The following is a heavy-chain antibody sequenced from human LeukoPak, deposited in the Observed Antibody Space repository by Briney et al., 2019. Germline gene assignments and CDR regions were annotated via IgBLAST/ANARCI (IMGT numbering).Heavy chain of an antibody. V-gene: IGHV3-30*19. J-gene: IGHJ4*02. CDR2: VSYDGSYK. D-gene: IGHD1-1*01. Sequence: GGSLRLSCAASGFTFSSYGMHWVRQAPGKGLEWVAVVSYDGSYKYYADSVKGRFTISRDNSKNTLYLQMNSLRAEDTAVYYCARAPGYGAAHYFDYWGQGTLVTVSS. CDR1: GFTFSSYG. CDR3: ARAPGYGAAHYFDY.